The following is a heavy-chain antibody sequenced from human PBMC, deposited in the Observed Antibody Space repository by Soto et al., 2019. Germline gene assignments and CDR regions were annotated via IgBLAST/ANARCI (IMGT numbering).Heavy chain of an antibody. D-gene: IGHD6-13*01. J-gene: IGHJ5*02. CDR1: GYTFTIYC. CDR3: VRRHVSATGIDWFDP. CDR2: INAANGDT. Sequence: XSVKVSCKASGYTFTIYCIHWVRQAPVQRLEWMGWINAANGDTKYSPKFQGRVTTTRDTSASTAYMELSSLRSEDTAVYYCVRRHVSATGIDWFDPWGQGTLVTVSS. V-gene: IGHV1-3*01.